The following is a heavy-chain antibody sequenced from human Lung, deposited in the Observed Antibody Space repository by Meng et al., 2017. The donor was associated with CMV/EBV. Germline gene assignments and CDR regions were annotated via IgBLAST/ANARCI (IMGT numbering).Heavy chain of an antibody. V-gene: IGHV4-4*02. CDR2: IPHRGSS. CDR3: LRRSGGSV. D-gene: IGHD3-10*01. CDR1: GDSITNHNW. J-gene: IGHJ1*01. Sequence: HVHVRQSGPALLKPSEPLSLTCAVSGDSITNHNWWAWVRQPPGKGLEWIGEIPHRGSSAYNPSLKSRVSMSIDKSKNQFSLKLTSVTAADTAVYHCLRRSGGSVWGQGTLVTVSS.